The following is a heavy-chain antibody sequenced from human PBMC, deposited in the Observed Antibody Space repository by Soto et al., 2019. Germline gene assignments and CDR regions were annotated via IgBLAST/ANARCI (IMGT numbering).Heavy chain of an antibody. J-gene: IGHJ4*02. CDR2: IYYSGST. CDR3: ARPRHGEPAAIDY. Sequence: SETLSLTCTVSGGSISSYYWCWIRKPRGKGLGWIGYIYYSGSTNYNPSLKSRVTISVDTSKNSLYLQMNSLRAEDTAVYYCARPRHGEPAAIDYWGQGTLVTVSS. CDR1: GGSISSYY. D-gene: IGHD4-17*01. V-gene: IGHV4-59*12.